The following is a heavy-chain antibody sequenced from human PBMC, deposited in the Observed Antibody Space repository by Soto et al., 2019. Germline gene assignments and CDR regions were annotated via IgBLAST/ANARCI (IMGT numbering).Heavy chain of an antibody. J-gene: IGHJ4*02. CDR1: GFTFSSYS. D-gene: IGHD3-16*02. CDR2: ISSSSSYI. V-gene: IGHV3-21*01. CDR3: ARIFTFGGVIDTYYFDY. Sequence: GGSLRLSCAASGFTFSSYSMNWVRQAPGKGLEWVSSISSSSSYIYYADSVKGRFTISRDNAKNSLYLQMNSLRAEDTAVYYCARIFTFGGVIDTYYFDYWGQGTLVTVSS.